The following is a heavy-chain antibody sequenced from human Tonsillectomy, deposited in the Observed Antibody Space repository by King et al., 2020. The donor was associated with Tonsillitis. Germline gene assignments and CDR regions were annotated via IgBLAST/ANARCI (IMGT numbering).Heavy chain of an antibody. Sequence: QLQLQESAPGLVRPSQTLSLTCTVSGISISTGGHYWSWIRQLPGKGLEWIAYISYTGSTYYNPSLKSRVTITVDTSKNQFSLQLTSVTAADTAVYFCAGSGATCDYWGQGTLVTVSS. CDR3: AGSGATCDY. CDR2: ISYTGST. J-gene: IGHJ4*02. CDR1: GISISTGGHY. D-gene: IGHD2-15*01. V-gene: IGHV4-31*03.